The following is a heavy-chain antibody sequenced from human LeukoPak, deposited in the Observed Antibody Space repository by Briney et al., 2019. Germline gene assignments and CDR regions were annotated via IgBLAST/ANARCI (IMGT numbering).Heavy chain of an antibody. CDR2: ISYDGSNK. J-gene: IGHJ3*02. V-gene: IGHV3-30*03. Sequence: GGSLRLSCAASGFTFNSYGMHWVRQAPGKGLEWVAVISYDGSNKHYADSVKGRLTISRDNSKNTMYLQMNSLRIEDTAVYYCARDRGWAFDIWGQGTMVTVSS. CDR3: ARDRGWAFDI. CDR1: GFTFNSYG.